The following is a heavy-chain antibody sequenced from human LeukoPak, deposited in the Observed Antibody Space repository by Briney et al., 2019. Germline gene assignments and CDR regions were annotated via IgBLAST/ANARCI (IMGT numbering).Heavy chain of an antibody. J-gene: IGHJ4*02. V-gene: IGHV3-72*01. CDR2: IRNKVNSYGT. Sequence: GGSLRLSCAASGFSFSDHYMDWVRLAPGKGLEWVDRIRNKVNSYGTEYAASVKGRFTISRDDSKDSLYLQMNSLRSEDTALYYCTRVRLGAATRYFDYWGQGTLVTVSS. D-gene: IGHD1-26*01. CDR1: GFSFSDHY. CDR3: TRVRLGAATRYFDY.